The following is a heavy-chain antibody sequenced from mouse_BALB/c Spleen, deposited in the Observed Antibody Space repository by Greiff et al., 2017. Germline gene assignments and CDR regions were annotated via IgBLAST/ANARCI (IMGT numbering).Heavy chain of an antibody. CDR3: ARSYYGYGSAMDY. V-gene: IGHV3-6*02. Sequence: EVQLQESGPGLVKPSQSLSLTCSVTGYSITSGYYWNWIRQFPGNKLEWMGYISYDGSNNYNPSLKNRISITRDTSKNQFFLKLNSVTTEDTATYYCARSYYGYGSAMDYWGQGTSVTVSS. D-gene: IGHD1-2*01. J-gene: IGHJ4*01. CDR2: ISYDGSN. CDR1: GYSITSGYY.